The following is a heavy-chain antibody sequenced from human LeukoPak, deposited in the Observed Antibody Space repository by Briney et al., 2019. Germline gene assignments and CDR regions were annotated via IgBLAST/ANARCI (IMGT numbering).Heavy chain of an antibody. CDR2: IYYSGST. CDR1: GGSISSYY. D-gene: IGHD6-13*01. CDR3: ARVGIAAAGKGAWFDP. J-gene: IGHJ5*02. V-gene: IGHV4-59*01. Sequence: SETLSLTCTVSGGSISSYYWSWLRQPPGKGLEWIGYIYYSGSTNYNPSLKSRVTISVDTSKNQFSLKLSSVTAADTAVYYCARVGIAAAGKGAWFDPWGQGTLVTVSS.